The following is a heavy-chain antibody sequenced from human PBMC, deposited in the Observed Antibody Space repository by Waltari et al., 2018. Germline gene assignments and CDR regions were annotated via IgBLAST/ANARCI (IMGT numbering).Heavy chain of an antibody. D-gene: IGHD4-17*01. CDR1: GFTFSSYS. Sequence: EVQLVESGGGLVKPGGSLRLSCAASGFTFSSYSMNWVRQAPGKGLEWVSSNSSSSSYIYYADSVKGRFTISRDNAKNSLYLQMNSLRAEDTAVYYCARGGTVVYDYWGQGTLVTVSS. CDR3: ARGGTVVYDY. J-gene: IGHJ4*02. CDR2: NSSSSSYI. V-gene: IGHV3-21*01.